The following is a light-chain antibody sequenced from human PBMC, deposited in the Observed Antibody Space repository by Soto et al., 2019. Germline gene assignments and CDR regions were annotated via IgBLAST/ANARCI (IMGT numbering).Light chain of an antibody. CDR2: AAS. CDR3: QRYNSAPLT. Sequence: DIPMTQSPTSLSASVGDRVTITCRASQGISNYLAWYQQKPGQVPKLLIYAASTLQSGVPSRFSGSGSGTDFTVTISSLQPEDVATYSCQRYNSAPLTFGGGTEVEIK. CDR1: QGISNY. V-gene: IGKV1-27*01. J-gene: IGKJ4*01.